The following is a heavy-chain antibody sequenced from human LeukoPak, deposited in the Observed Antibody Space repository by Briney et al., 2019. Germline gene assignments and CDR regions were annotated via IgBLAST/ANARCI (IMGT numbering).Heavy chain of an antibody. CDR1: GYTFTGYY. V-gene: IGHV1-2*02. D-gene: IGHD4-17*01. CDR3: ASYGVDYYYYYYMDV. J-gene: IGHJ6*03. CDR2: INPNSGGT. Sequence: GASVKVSCKASGYTFTGYYVHWVRQAPGQGLEWMGWINPNSGGTNYAQKFQGRVTMTRDTSISTAYMELSRLRSDDTAVYYCASYGVDYYYYYYMDVWGKGTTVTVSS.